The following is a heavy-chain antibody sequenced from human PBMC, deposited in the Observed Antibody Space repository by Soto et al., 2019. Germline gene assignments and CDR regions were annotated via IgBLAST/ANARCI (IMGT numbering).Heavy chain of an antibody. Sequence: QVQLVQSGAEVKKPGASVKVSCKASGYTFTSYGVSWVRQAPGQGLEWVGWISGYDGKTDYAHKFRGRVTMTTDTSTNTAYMDLRRLRSDDTAVYYCARHNSQWPNWFDPWGQGTPVTVSS. D-gene: IGHD1-1*01. CDR2: ISGYDGKT. J-gene: IGHJ5*02. V-gene: IGHV1-18*01. CDR1: GYTFTSYG. CDR3: ARHNSQWPNWFDP.